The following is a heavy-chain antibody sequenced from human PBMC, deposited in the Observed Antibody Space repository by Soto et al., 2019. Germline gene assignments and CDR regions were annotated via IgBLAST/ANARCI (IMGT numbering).Heavy chain of an antibody. Sequence: SETLSLTCTVSGGSISSTTYYWGWIRQPPGKGLEWIGTIYYTGRTYYNPSLKSRVTISVDTSKSQFSLKLSSVTAADTAVYYCARAYSAYPADIHYWGQGTLVTVSS. CDR1: GGSISSTTYY. CDR2: IYYTGRT. CDR3: ARAYSAYPADIHY. D-gene: IGHD4-4*01. V-gene: IGHV4-39*01. J-gene: IGHJ4*02.